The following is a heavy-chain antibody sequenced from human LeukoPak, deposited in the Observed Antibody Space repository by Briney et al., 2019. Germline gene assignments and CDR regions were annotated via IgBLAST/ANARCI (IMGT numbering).Heavy chain of an antibody. J-gene: IGHJ4*02. CDR1: GFTFSSYG. V-gene: IGHV3-30*18. Sequence: GGSLRLSCAASGFTFSSYGMHWVRQAPGKGLEWVAVISYDGSNKYYADSVKGRFTISRDNSKNTLCLQMNSLRAEDTAVYYCAKGAGTFDYWGQGTLVTVSS. CDR3: AKGAGTFDY. D-gene: IGHD6-13*01. CDR2: ISYDGSNK.